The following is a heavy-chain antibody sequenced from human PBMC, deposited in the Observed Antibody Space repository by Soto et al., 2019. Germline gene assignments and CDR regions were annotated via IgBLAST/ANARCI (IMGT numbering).Heavy chain of an antibody. CDR2: IIPIFGTA. CDR3: ALAPGYCSGGSCYGGPIDY. Sequence: QVQLVQSGAEVKKPGSSVKVSCKASGGTFSSYAISWVRQAPGQGFEWMGGIIPIFGTANYAQKFQGRVTITADESTSTAYMELSSLRSEDTAVYYCALAPGYCSGGSCYGGPIDYWGQGTLVTVSS. CDR1: GGTFSSYA. D-gene: IGHD2-15*01. J-gene: IGHJ4*02. V-gene: IGHV1-69*12.